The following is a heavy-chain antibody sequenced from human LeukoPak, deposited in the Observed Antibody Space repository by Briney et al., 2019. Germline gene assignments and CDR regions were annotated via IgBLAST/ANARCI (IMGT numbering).Heavy chain of an antibody. CDR3: ARSYSSSFPFGY. CDR2: IYYSGTT. D-gene: IGHD6-13*01. CDR1: GGSISSYY. Sequence: PSETLSLTCTVSGGSISSYYWSWIRQPPGKGLEWIGYIYYSGTTNYNPSLESRVTVSVDPSKNQFSLKLSSVTAADTAVYFCARSYSSSFPFGYWGQGTLVTVSS. V-gene: IGHV4-59*01. J-gene: IGHJ4*02.